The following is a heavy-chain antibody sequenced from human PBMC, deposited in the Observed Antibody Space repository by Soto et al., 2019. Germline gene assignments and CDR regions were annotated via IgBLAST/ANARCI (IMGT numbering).Heavy chain of an antibody. CDR3: ARGALLWKGDVEY. V-gene: IGHV3-7*03. Sequence: EVQLVESGGGVVQPGGSLRLSCAASGFTLSRYWMSWVRQAPGKGLEWGANIKQDGSEKYYVDPVKCRFTISRENAKNYLYLQMNSLSDKETAVYYCARGALLWKGDVEYWGQGTLVTVSS. CDR2: IKQDGSEK. CDR1: GFTLSRYW. D-gene: IGHD3-10*01. J-gene: IGHJ4*02.